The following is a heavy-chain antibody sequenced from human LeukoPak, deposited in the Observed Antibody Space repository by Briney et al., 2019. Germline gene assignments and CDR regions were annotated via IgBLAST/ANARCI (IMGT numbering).Heavy chain of an antibody. CDR1: GGSISSGGYS. Sequence: PSETLSLTCAVSGGSISSGGYSWSWIRQPPGKGLEWIGYIYYSGSTYYNPSLKSRVTISVDTSKNQFSLKLSSVTAADTAVYYCARDPSGGNWFDPWGQGTLVTVSS. D-gene: IGHD2-15*01. J-gene: IGHJ5*02. CDR2: IYYSGST. CDR3: ARDPSGGNWFDP. V-gene: IGHV4-30-4*07.